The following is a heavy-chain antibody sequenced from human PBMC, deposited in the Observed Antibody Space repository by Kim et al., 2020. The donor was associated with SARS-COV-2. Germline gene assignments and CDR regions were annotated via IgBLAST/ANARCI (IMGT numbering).Heavy chain of an antibody. V-gene: IGHV4-34*01. J-gene: IGHJ4*02. D-gene: IGHD6-13*01. CDR1: GGSFSGYY. CDR3: ARGSGGTISSSWGKYYFDY. CDR2: INHSGST. Sequence: SETLSLTCAVYGGSFSGYYWSWIRQPPGKGLEWIGEINHSGSTNYNPSLKSRVTISVDTSKNQFSLKLSSVTAADTAVYYCARGSGGTISSSWGKYYFDYWGQGTLVTVSS.